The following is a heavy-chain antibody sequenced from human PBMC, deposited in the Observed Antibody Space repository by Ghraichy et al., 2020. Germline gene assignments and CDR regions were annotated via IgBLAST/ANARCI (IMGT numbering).Heavy chain of an antibody. V-gene: IGHV4-34*01. D-gene: IGHD3-22*01. Sequence: SETLSLTCAVYVGSFSGYYWTWIRQPPGKGLEWIGEINHSGSSNYNPSLKSRVTISVDTSKNQFSLKLSSVTAADTAVYYCARGNYHSSGYRGEHLDYWGQGTLVTVSS. CDR3: ARGNYHSSGYRGEHLDY. J-gene: IGHJ4*02. CDR1: VGSFSGYY. CDR2: INHSGSS.